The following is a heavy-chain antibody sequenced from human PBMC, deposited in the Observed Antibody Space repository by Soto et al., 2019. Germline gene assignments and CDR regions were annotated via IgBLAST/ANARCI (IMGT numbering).Heavy chain of an antibody. CDR1: GFTVSSNY. CDR3: TLGYCSSTSCYDEPYYYYMDV. D-gene: IGHD2-2*01. CDR2: IYSGGST. Sequence: GGSMRLSCAASGFTVSSNYMSWVRQAPGKGLEWVSVIYSGGSTYYADSVKGRFTISRDNSKNTLYLQMNSLRAEDTAVYYCTLGYCSSTSCYDEPYYYYMDVWGKGTTVTVSS. J-gene: IGHJ6*03. V-gene: IGHV3-66*01.